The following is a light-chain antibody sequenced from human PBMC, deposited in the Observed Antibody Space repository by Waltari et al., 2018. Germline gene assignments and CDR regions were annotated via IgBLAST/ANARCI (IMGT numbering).Light chain of an antibody. J-gene: IGKJ1*01. CDR1: QSVSGK. Sequence: EIVMTQSPAVLSVSPGDRVTLACRASQSVSGKVGWYQQRPGQVPRLVIYDTSTRDTGIPDRFTGSGSGTVFTLTINSVQSDDFAIYYCLQCDNKWTFGQGTKVEFK. V-gene: IGKV3-15*01. CDR2: DTS. CDR3: LQCDNKWT.